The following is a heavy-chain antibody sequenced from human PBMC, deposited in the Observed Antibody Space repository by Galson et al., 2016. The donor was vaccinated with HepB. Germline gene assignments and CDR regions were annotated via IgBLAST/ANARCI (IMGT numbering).Heavy chain of an antibody. CDR1: GFNFRSYA. D-gene: IGHD1-26*01. J-gene: IGHJ4*02. V-gene: IGHV3-23*01. Sequence: SLRLSCAVSGFNFRSYAMSWVRQAPGKGLQWVSGISARGDSTDYAGSVKGRFTISRDSSKNTVYLQMNSLRAEDTAVYYCAASGSYLAADYWGQGTLATVSS. CDR3: AASGSYLAADY. CDR2: ISARGDST.